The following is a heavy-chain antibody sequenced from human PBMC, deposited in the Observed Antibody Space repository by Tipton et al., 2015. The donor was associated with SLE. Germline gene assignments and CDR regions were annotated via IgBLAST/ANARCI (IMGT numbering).Heavy chain of an antibody. Sequence: PGLVKPSETLSLTCSLSAGSMKSRRYSWGWIRQSPGKGLEWIASLSYSRDTYYNPALKSRATMSLEPSRDQSSLKLTSVTAADTAVYYCARLSRDTFSFDSSGYSRWYFDLWGRGTLVTVSS. D-gene: IGHD3-22*01. CDR3: ARLSRDTFSFDSSGYSRWYFDL. J-gene: IGHJ2*01. CDR2: LSYSRDT. V-gene: IGHV4-39*01. CDR1: AGSMKSRRYS.